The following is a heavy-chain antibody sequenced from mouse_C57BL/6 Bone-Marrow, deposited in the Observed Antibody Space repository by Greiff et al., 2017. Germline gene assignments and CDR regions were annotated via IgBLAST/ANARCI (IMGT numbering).Heavy chain of an antibody. J-gene: IGHJ3*01. V-gene: IGHV1-59*01. Sequence: QVQLQQPGAELVRPGTSVKLSCKASGYTFTSYWMHWVKQRPGQGLEWIGVIDPSDSYTNYNQKFKGKATLTVGTSSSPAYMQLSSLTSEDSAVYYCARRFFADWGQGTLVTVSA. CDR1: GYTFTSYW. CDR3: ARRFFAD. CDR2: IDPSDSYT.